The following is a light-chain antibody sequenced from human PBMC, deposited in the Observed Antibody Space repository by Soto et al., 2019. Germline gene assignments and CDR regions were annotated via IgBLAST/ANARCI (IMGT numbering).Light chain of an antibody. CDR3: QQSYSIPVT. CDR1: QSISSY. V-gene: IGKV1-39*01. J-gene: IGKJ4*01. Sequence: DIQMTQSPSSLSASVGDRVTITCRASQSISSYLNWYQQKPGKAPKLLIFPASSLQSGVPSRFSGSGSGTDFTLTISSLQPEDFATYYCQQSYSIPVTFGGGTKGDIK. CDR2: PAS.